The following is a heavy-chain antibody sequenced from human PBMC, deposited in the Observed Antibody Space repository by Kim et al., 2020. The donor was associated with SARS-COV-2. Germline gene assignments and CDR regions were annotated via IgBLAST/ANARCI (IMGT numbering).Heavy chain of an antibody. J-gene: IGHJ6*02. D-gene: IGHD3-16*02. Sequence: GESLKISCKGSGYSFTSYWISWVRQMPGKGLEWMGRIDPSDSYTNYSPSFQGHVTISADKSISTAYLQWSSLKASDTAMYYCAGHVGYSGYDHDYVWGSYRPYYGMDVWGQGTTVTVSS. CDR2: IDPSDSYT. CDR1: GYSFTSYW. V-gene: IGHV5-10-1*01. CDR3: AGHVGYSGYDHDYVWGSYRPYYGMDV.